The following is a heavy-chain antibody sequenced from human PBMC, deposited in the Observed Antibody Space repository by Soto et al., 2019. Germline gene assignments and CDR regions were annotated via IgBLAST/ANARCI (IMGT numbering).Heavy chain of an antibody. V-gene: IGHV3-30*01. CDR2: ISTDGRDK. J-gene: IGHJ4*02. CDR3: ARGDGYNSDY. Sequence: PGGSLRLSCAASGFTFGSYSMHWVRQAPGKGLEWVAVISTDGRDKYHADSVKGRFTISRDNSKNTLYLQMNSLRAEDTAVYYCARGDGYNSDYWGQGTLVTVSS. D-gene: IGHD5-12*01. CDR1: GFTFGSYS.